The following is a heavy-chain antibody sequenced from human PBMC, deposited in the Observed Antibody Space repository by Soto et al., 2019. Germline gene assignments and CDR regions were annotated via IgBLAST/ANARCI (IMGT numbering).Heavy chain of an antibody. CDR1: GGSFSGYY. J-gene: IGHJ4*02. D-gene: IGHD2-8*02. CDR3: ARDKITGLFDY. Sequence: QVQLQQWGAGLLKPSETLSLTCAVYGGSFSGYYWTWIRQPPGTGLEWMGEINHRGSTNYNPSLKTRVTISVDTSKNQFSLKLTSVTAAHTAVYYCARDKITGLFDYWGQGTLVTVSS. CDR2: INHRGST. V-gene: IGHV4-34*01.